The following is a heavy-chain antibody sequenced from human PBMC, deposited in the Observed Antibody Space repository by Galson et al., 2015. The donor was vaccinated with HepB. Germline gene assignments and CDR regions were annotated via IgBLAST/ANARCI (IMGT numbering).Heavy chain of an antibody. CDR2: INPSGGGT. Sequence: SVKVSCKASGYTFTSYYMHWVRQAPGQGLEWMGIINPSGGGTSYAQEFQGRVTMTRDTSTSTVYMELSSLRSEDTAVYYCARVVVPAAISYYYGMDVWGQGTTVTVSS. CDR3: ARVVVPAAISYYYGMDV. D-gene: IGHD2-2*01. V-gene: IGHV1-46*01. CDR1: GYTFTSYY. J-gene: IGHJ6*02.